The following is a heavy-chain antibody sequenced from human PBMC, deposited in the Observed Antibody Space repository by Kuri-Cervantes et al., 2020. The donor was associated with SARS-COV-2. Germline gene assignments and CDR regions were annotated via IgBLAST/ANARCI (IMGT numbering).Heavy chain of an antibody. D-gene: IGHD5-24*01. CDR2: ISYDGTNK. CDR1: GFTFSTYG. CDR3: AKSFDPYNSLSGDYFDY. V-gene: IGHV3-30*18. J-gene: IGHJ4*02. Sequence: GESLKISCAASGFTFSTYGMHWVRQAPGKGLEWVAVISYDGTNKYYADSVKGRFTISRDNSKNTLYLQMNSLRPEDTAVYYCAKSFDPYNSLSGDYFDYWGQGTLVTVSS.